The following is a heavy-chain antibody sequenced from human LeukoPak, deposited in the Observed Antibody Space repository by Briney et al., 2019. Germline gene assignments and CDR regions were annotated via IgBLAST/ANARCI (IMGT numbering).Heavy chain of an antibody. CDR1: GFTFSDYY. D-gene: IGHD3-10*01. J-gene: IGHJ4*02. CDR3: ARLVPPVRGEGFDY. CDR2: ISSSSSYT. Sequence: KPGGSLRLSCAASGFTFSDYYMSGVRQAPGKGLEWVSYISSSSSYTNYADSVKGRFTISRDNAKNSLYLQMKILRAEDTAVYYCARLVPPVRGEGFDYWVQGTLVTVSS. V-gene: IGHV3-11*03.